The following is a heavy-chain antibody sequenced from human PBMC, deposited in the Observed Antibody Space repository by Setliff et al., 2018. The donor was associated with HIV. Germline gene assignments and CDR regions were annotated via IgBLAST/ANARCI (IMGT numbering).Heavy chain of an antibody. V-gene: IGHV1-3*03. CDR3: ARWAPPNHYFYYYMDV. CDR1: GYTFTTYS. J-gene: IGHJ6*03. CDR2: INVGKGDT. Sequence: ASVKVSCKASGYTFTTYSMHWVRQAPGQSLEWMGWINVGKGDTKYSQEFRGRVTVTRDTSTSTAYMELRSLRSDDMAVYYCARWAPPNHYFYYYMDVWGKGTTVTSP.